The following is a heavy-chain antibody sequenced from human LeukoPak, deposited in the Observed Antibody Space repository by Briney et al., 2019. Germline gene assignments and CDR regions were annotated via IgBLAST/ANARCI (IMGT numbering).Heavy chain of an antibody. D-gene: IGHD3-10*01. CDR3: ARDYGTYYYGSGSYPRMDV. CDR2: ISAYNGNT. J-gene: IGHJ6*03. Sequence: ASVKVSFKASGYTFTSYGISWVRQAPGQGREGMGWISAYNGNTNYAQKLQGRVTMTTDTSTSTAYMALRSLRSDDTAVYYCARDYGTYYYGSGSYPRMDVWGKGTTVTVSS. CDR1: GYTFTSYG. V-gene: IGHV1-18*04.